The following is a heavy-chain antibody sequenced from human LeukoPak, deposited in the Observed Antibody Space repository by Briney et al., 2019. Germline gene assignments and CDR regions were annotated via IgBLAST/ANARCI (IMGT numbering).Heavy chain of an antibody. CDR1: GGSFSGYY. J-gene: IGHJ5*02. D-gene: IGHD1-26*01. CDR2: INHSGST. CDR3: ARRPSGGTNWFDP. Sequence: KPSETLSLTCAVYGGSFSGYYWSWIRQPPGKGLEWIGEINHSGSTNYNPSLKSRVTISLDTSKNQFSLNLSSVTAADTAVYYCARRPSGGTNWFDPWGQGSLVTVSP. V-gene: IGHV4-34*01.